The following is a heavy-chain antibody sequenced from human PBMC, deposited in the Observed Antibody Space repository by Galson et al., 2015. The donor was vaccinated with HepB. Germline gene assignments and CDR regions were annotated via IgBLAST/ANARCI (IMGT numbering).Heavy chain of an antibody. CDR2: VKSRADGGTT. CDR1: GFTFSNAW. Sequence: SLRLSCAASGFTFSNAWMNWVRQTPGKGLVRVGRVKSRADGGTTDYSAPVKGRFTLSRDYSKNTLYLQMNRLKTEDTAVYYCTTWGYNFGSYAPIDYWGQGTLVTVSS. CDR3: TTWGYNFGSYAPIDY. D-gene: IGHD5-18*01. J-gene: IGHJ4*02. V-gene: IGHV3-15*01.